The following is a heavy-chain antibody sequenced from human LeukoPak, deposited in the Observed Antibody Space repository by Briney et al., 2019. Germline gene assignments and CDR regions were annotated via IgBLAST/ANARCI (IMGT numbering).Heavy chain of an antibody. J-gene: IGHJ3*02. CDR3: ARGGFHHGFDI. V-gene: IGHV3-74*01. CDR1: GFTFSSYW. D-gene: IGHD1-14*01. Sequence: GGSLRLSCAASGFTFSSYWVHWGRPAPGKGLAWGSRIDNDGSDTIFADSVKGRFTLSRDNAKNTVYLQMNSLRAEDTAVYYCARGGFHHGFDIWGQGTMVTVS. CDR2: IDNDGSDT.